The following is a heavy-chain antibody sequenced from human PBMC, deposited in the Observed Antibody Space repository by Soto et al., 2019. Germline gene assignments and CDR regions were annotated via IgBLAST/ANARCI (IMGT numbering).Heavy chain of an antibody. D-gene: IGHD3-9*01. Sequence: GESLKISCKTSGYSFTSYWIFWVRQMPGKGLDXMGIIXXGXSXTXYXXXXQGQVTISADKSISTAYLQWSSLKASDTAMYYCARHYDILTGYDTWGQGTLVTVSS. CDR3: ARHYDILTGYDT. V-gene: IGHV5-51*01. J-gene: IGHJ5*02. CDR2: IXXGXSXT. CDR1: GYSFTSYW.